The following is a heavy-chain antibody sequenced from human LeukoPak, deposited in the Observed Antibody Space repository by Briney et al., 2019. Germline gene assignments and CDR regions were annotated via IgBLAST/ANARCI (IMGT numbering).Heavy chain of an antibody. J-gene: IGHJ3*02. CDR3: ARPSGSYLDAFDI. V-gene: IGHV3-74*01. D-gene: IGHD1-26*01. Sequence: GGSLRVSCAASGFTFSSYWMHWVRQAPGKGLVWVSCINSDGSSTSYADSVKGRFTISRDNAKNTLYLQMNSLRAEDTAVYYCARPSGSYLDAFDIWGQGTMVTVSS. CDR2: INSDGSST. CDR1: GFTFSSYW.